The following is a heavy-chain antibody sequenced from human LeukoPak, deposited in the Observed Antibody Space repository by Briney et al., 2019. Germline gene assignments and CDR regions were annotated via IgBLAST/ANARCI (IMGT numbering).Heavy chain of an antibody. V-gene: IGHV1-8*01. Sequence: GASVKVSCKASGYTFTSYDINWVRQATGQGLEWMGWMNPNSGNTGYAQKFQGRVTMTRNTSISTACMELSSLRSEDTAVYYCARDGRYYDFWSGYYNANSFVDYWGQGTLVTVSS. J-gene: IGHJ4*02. CDR1: GYTFTSYD. D-gene: IGHD3-3*01. CDR2: MNPNSGNT. CDR3: ARDGRYYDFWSGYYNANSFVDY.